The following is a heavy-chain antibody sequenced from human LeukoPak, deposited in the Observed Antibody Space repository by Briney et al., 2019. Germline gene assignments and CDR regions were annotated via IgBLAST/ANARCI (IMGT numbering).Heavy chain of an antibody. CDR1: GFTVSSNY. CDR3: ARGTSGSYEGGFDY. Sequence: PGGSLRLSCAASGFTVSSNYMSWVRQAPGKGLEWVSVIYSGGSTYYADSVKGRFTISRDNSKNTLYLQMNSLRAEDTAVYYCARGTSGSYEGGFDYWGQGTLVTVSS. D-gene: IGHD1-26*01. V-gene: IGHV3-66*01. J-gene: IGHJ4*02. CDR2: IYSGGST.